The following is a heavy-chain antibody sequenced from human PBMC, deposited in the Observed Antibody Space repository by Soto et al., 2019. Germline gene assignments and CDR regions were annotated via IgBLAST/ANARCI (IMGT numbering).Heavy chain of an antibody. J-gene: IGHJ6*02. CDR2: INPNSGGT. Sequence: ASVKVSCKSSGYTFTGYDMHCVRQAPGQGLEWMGWINPNSGGTNYAQKFQGWVTMTRDTSISTAYMELSRLRSDDTAVYYCARESDYYGSGSYSYGMDVWGQGTTVTVSS. V-gene: IGHV1-2*04. CDR1: GYTFTGYD. D-gene: IGHD3-10*01. CDR3: ARESDYYGSGSYSYGMDV.